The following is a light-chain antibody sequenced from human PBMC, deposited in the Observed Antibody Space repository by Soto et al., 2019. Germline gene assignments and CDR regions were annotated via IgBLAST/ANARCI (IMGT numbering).Light chain of an antibody. J-gene: IGKJ5*01. V-gene: IGKV3-11*01. CDR2: DAS. Sequence: EVVLTQSPSTLSLSPGDRATLSCRASQSVSSSYLAWYQQKPGQAPRLLIYDASNRATGIPARFSGSGSGTDFTLTISSLEPEDFAVYYCQQRSNWPPEITFGQGTRLEIK. CDR1: QSVSSSY. CDR3: QQRSNWPPEIT.